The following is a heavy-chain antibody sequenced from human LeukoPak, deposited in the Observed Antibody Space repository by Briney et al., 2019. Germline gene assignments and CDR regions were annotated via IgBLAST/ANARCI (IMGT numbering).Heavy chain of an antibody. CDR3: ARADGYDFWSGYNGY. Sequence: GGSLRLSCAASGFTFSSYWMHWVRQAPGKGLVWASRINSDGSSTSYADSVKGRFTISRDNAKNTLYLQMNSLRAEDTAVYYCARADGYDFWSGYNGYWGQGTLVTVSS. D-gene: IGHD3-3*01. CDR2: INSDGSST. V-gene: IGHV3-74*01. CDR1: GFTFSSYW. J-gene: IGHJ4*02.